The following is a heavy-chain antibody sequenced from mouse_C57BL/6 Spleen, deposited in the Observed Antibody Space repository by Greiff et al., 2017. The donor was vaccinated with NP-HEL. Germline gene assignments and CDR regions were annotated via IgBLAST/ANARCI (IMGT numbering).Heavy chain of an antibody. V-gene: IGHV1-82*01. Sequence: VQLQESGPELVKPGASVKISCKASGYAFSSSWMNWVKQRPGKGLEWIGRIYPGDGDTNYNGKFKGKATLTADKSSNTAYMQLNSLTSEDSAVYFCARCIYYGNYYFDYWGQGTTLTVSS. D-gene: IGHD2-1*01. J-gene: IGHJ2*01. CDR2: IYPGDGDT. CDR3: ARCIYYGNYYFDY. CDR1: GYAFSSSW.